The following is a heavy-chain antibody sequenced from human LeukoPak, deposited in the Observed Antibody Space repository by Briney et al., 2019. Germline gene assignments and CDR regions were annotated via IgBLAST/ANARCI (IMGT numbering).Heavy chain of an antibody. Sequence: PGGSLRLSCAASGFIFSDYHMSWIRQASGKGLEWVAYISPGGDAVYFADSVRGRITISRDNAKNSLFLQMSSLTAEDTAVYYCSGGRDITVAGPGGYSDYWGQGSLVTVSS. CDR3: SGGRDITVAGPGGYSDY. J-gene: IGHJ4*02. D-gene: IGHD6-19*01. V-gene: IGHV3-11*01. CDR1: GFIFSDYH. CDR2: ISPGGDAV.